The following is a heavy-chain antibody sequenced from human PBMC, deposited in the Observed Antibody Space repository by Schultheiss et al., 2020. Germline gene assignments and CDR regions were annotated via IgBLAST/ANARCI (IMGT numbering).Heavy chain of an antibody. J-gene: IGHJ4*02. CDR2: ISWNSGSI. CDR1: GFTFGDYA. Sequence: SLKISCAASGFTFGDYAMHWVRQAPGKGLEWVSGISWNSGSIGYADSVKGRFTISRDNAKNSLYLQMNSLRAEDTALYYCAKVSYDSSGYYGPLDYWGQGTLVTVSS. CDR3: AKVSYDSSGYYGPLDY. V-gene: IGHV3-9*01. D-gene: IGHD3-22*01.